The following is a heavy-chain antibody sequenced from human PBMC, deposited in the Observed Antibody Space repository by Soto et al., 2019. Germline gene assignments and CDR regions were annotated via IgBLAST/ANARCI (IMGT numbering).Heavy chain of an antibody. CDR3: ARSADSITIFGVPFKHGMDV. CDR1: GFTFSSYG. Sequence: GGSLRLSCAASGFTFSSYGMHWVRQAPGKGLEWVAVIWYDGSNKYYADSVKGRFTISRDNSKNTLYLQMNSLRAEDTAVYYCARSADSITIFGVPFKHGMDVWGQGTTVTVSS. D-gene: IGHD3-3*01. J-gene: IGHJ6*02. CDR2: IWYDGSNK. V-gene: IGHV3-33*01.